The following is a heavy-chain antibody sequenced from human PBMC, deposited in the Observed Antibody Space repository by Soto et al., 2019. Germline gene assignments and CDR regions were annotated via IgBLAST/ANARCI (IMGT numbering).Heavy chain of an antibody. CDR3: AKELGEYCTGGSCYYLDY. CDR2: ISYDGSNK. J-gene: IGHJ4*02. V-gene: IGHV3-30*18. CDR1: GFTFSTYG. D-gene: IGHD2-15*01. Sequence: QVQLVESGGGVVQPGRSLRLSCAASGFTFSTYGMHWVHQAPGKGLEWVAVISYDGSNKYYADSVKGRSTISRDNSKNTLFLQMNSLRAEDTAVYYCAKELGEYCTGGSCYYLDYWGQGTLVTVSS.